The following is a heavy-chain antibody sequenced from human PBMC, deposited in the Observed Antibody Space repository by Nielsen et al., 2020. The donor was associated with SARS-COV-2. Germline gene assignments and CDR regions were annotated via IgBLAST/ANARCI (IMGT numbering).Heavy chain of an antibody. CDR2: VSHSGST. D-gene: IGHD2-2*01. CDR1: GDSVSSHDW. CDR3: ARGDLVVVPSPLLGLGPIFYYFYLDV. Sequence: SETLSLTCAVSGDSVSSHDWWTWVRQSPGKGLEWIGEVSHSGSTTYNPSLKSRVTLSMDKSKNQFSLRLTSVSAADTAVYFCARGDLVVVPSPLLGLGPIFYYFYLDVWGKGTTVIVSS. J-gene: IGHJ6*03. V-gene: IGHV4-4*02.